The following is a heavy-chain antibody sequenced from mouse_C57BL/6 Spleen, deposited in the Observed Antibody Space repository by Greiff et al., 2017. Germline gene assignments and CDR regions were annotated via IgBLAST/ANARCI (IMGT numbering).Heavy chain of an antibody. Sequence: DVKLVESGGGLVKPGGSLKLSCAASGFTFSSYAMSWVRQTPEKRLEWVATISDGGSYTYYPDNVKGRFTISRDNAKNNLYLQMSHLKSEDTAMYYCARAPYDYYAMDDWGQGTSVTVSS. CDR1: GFTFSSYA. V-gene: IGHV5-4*03. J-gene: IGHJ4*01. CDR2: ISDGGSYT. CDR3: ARAPYDYYAMDD.